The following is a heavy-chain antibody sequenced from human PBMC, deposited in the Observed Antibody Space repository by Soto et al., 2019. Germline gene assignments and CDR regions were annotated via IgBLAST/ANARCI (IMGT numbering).Heavy chain of an antibody. CDR3: SRQASDFWSGKPQYYMDV. J-gene: IGHJ6*03. Sequence: GGSLRLSCAASGFTFSGSAMHWFRQASGKGLEWVGRIRSKGNNYATAYGASLKGRFTISRDDSKNTAYLQMNSLNTEDTAVYYCSRQASDFWSGKPQYYMDVWGKGTTVTVS. D-gene: IGHD3-3*01. CDR1: GFTFSGSA. V-gene: IGHV3-73*01. CDR2: IRSKGNNYAT.